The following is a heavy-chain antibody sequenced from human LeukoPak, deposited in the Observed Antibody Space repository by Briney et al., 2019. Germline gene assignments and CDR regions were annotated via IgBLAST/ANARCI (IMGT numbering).Heavy chain of an antibody. J-gene: IGHJ6*02. CDR1: GGSFSGYY. D-gene: IGHD6-6*01. V-gene: IGHV4-34*01. CDR3: AREIAARPHYYYGMDV. Sequence: PSETLSLTCAVYGGSFSGYYWSWIRQPPGKGLEWIGEINHSGSTNYNPSLKSRVTISVDTSKNQFSLKLSSVTAADTAVYYCAREIAARPHYYYGMDVWGQGTTVTVSS. CDR2: INHSGST.